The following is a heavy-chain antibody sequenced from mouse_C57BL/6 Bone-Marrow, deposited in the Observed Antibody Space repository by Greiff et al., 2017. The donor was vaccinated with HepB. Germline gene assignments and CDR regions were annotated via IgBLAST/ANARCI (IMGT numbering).Heavy chain of an antibody. J-gene: IGHJ2*01. CDR2: IYPGSGST. D-gene: IGHD3-2*02. CDR1: GYTFTSYW. CDR3: ARRGAQALSDY. V-gene: IGHV1-55*01. Sequence: QVQLQQPGAELVKPGASVKMSCKASGYTFTSYWITWVKQRPGQGLEWIGDIYPGSGSTNSNEKFKSKATLTVDTASSTAYMQLSSLTSEDSAVYDCARRGAQALSDYWGQGTTLTVSS.